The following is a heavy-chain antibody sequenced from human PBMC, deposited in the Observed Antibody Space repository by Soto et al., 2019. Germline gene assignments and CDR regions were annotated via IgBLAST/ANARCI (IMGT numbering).Heavy chain of an antibody. CDR3: ARAPLSGAVAGIPIDYFDY. D-gene: IGHD6-19*01. CDR2: IYYSGST. CDR1: GGSISSGGYY. J-gene: IGHJ4*02. V-gene: IGHV4-31*03. Sequence: QVQLQESGPGLVKPSQTLSLTCTVSGGSISSGGYYWSWIRQHPGKGLEWIGYIYYSGSTYYNPSLKSRVTISVDTSKNQFSLKLSSVTAADTAVYYCARAPLSGAVAGIPIDYFDYWGQGTLVTVSS.